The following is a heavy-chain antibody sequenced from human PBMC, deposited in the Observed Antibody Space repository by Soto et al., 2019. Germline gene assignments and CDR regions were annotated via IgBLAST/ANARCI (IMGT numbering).Heavy chain of an antibody. J-gene: IGHJ3*02. CDR2: IYSGGST. CDR3: ARAGDCGGDCYSGAFDI. CDR1: GFTVRSNY. D-gene: IGHD2-21*02. V-gene: IGHV3-53*01. Sequence: PGGSLRLSGSDSGFTVRSNYMHWVRQAPVKGLEWVSVIYSGGSTYYADSVKGRFTISRDNSKNTLYLQMNSLRAEDTAVCYCARAGDCGGDCYSGAFDIWGQGTMVTVSS.